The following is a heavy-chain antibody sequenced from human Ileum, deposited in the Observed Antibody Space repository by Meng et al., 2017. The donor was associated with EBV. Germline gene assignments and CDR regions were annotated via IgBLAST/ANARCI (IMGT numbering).Heavy chain of an antibody. J-gene: IGHJ4*02. CDR3: ARRPTGIDY. CDR2: TINGGSP. Sequence: QWHLHKGGEGLLKPCETLSLTGAVNGGSLSGAYWNWIRQPPGKGLEWIGETINGGSPSYNPSLKSRVTISIDTSKNQLSLMLSSVTAADTAVYYCARRPTGIDYWGQGTLVTVSS. D-gene: IGHD2-8*02. CDR1: GGSLSGAY. V-gene: IGHV4-34*12.